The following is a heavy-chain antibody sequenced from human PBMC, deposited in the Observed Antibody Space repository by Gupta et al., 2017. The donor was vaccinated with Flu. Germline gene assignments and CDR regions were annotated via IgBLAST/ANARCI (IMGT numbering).Heavy chain of an antibody. CDR3: VAYNWKNPLV. V-gene: IGHV3-74*01. Sequence: EVQLVESGGGLVQPGGSLRPLCAATGFPFSNYWMYWVRQVPGKGLLWVLRVSPDGSDTGHADSVRGRFTISRDNAKNTLYLQMNSLRVDDSAMYYCVAYNWKNPLVWGQGTVVTVSS. J-gene: IGHJ3*01. CDR1: GFPFSNYW. CDR2: VSPDGSDT. D-gene: IGHD1-20*01.